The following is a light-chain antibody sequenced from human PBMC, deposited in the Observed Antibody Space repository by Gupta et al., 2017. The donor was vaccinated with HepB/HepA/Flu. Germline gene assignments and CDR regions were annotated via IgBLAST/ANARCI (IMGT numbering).Light chain of an antibody. CDR2: GAS. V-gene: IGKV3-20*01. J-gene: IGKJ4*01. CDR1: QRVSSSY. Sequence: VLPHSPGTLSLSPGERATLSCRASQRVSSSYLAWYQQKPGQAPRLLIYGASSRATGIPDRFSGSGSGTDFTLTISRLEPEDFAVYYCQQYGSSPRTFGGGTKVEIK. CDR3: QQYGSSPRT.